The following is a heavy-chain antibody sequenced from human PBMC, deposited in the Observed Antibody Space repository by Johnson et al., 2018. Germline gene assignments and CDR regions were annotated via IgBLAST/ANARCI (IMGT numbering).Heavy chain of an antibody. CDR2: IYYSGST. J-gene: IGHJ6*02. V-gene: IGHV4-59*03. Sequence: QVQLQESGPGLVKPSESLSLTCTVSGGSISSYYWSWIRQPPGKGLEWIGLIYYSGSTNYNPSLKSRVTISVDTSKNQFSLKLSSVTAADTAVYYCAILNPAVYGVDVWGQGTTVTVSS. D-gene: IGHD4-17*01. CDR3: AILNPAVYGVDV. CDR1: GGSISSYY.